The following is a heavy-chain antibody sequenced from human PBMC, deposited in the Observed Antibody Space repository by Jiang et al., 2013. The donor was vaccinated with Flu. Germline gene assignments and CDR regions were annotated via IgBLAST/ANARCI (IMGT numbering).Heavy chain of an antibody. Sequence: QLLESGGGLVQPGGSLRLSCAASGFTFSSYEMNWVRQAPGKGLEWVSYISTSGSTIYYADSVKGRFTISRDNAKNSLYLQMNSLRAEDTAVYYCARAPAPPPYYYGMDVWGQGTTVTVSS. J-gene: IGHJ6*02. CDR3: ARAPAPPPYYYGMDV. V-gene: IGHV3-48*03. CDR2: ISTSGSTI. CDR1: GFTFSSYE.